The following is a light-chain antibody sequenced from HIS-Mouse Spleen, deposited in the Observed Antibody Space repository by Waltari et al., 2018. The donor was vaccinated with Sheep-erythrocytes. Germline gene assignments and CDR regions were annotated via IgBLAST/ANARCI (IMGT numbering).Light chain of an antibody. CDR3: CSYAGSSTPWV. Sequence: QSALTQPASVSGSPGQSITLSCTGTSSDVGSYNLFPWYQQHPGKAPKLMIYEGSKRPSGVSNRFSGSKSGNTASLTISGLQAEDEADYYCCSYAGSSTPWVFGGGTKLTVL. CDR1: SSDVGSYNL. CDR2: EGS. V-gene: IGLV2-23*01. J-gene: IGLJ3*02.